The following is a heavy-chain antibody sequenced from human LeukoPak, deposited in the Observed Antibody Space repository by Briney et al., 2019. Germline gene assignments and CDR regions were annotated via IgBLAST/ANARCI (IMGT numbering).Heavy chain of an antibody. D-gene: IGHD4-17*01. CDR1: GFTVSSNY. J-gene: IGHJ4*02. CDR3: ARSLSSFGGEYVPHFDY. CDR2: IYSGGST. Sequence: GGSLTLSCAASGFTVSSNYMSWLRQAPGKGLEGVSVIYSGGSTYYADSVKGRFTISRENSKNTLCLQMNSLRAEDTAVYYCARSLSSFGGEYVPHFDYWGQGTLVTDSS. V-gene: IGHV3-53*01.